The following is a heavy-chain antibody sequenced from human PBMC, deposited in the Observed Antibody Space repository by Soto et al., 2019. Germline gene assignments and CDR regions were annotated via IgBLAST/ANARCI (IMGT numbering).Heavy chain of an antibody. CDR3: ARVWYYYYGMDV. CDR1: GGSFSGYY. CDR2: INHSGST. V-gene: IGHV4-34*01. J-gene: IGHJ6*02. Sequence: SETLSLTCAVYGGSFSGYYWSWIRQPPGKGLEWIGEINHSGSTNYNPTLKSRVTISVDTSKNQFSLKLSSVTAADTAVYYCARVWYYYYGMDVWGQGTTVTVSS.